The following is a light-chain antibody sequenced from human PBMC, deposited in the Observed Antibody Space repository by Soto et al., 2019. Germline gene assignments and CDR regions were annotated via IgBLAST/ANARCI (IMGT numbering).Light chain of an antibody. CDR1: QRVNRN. Sequence: EMVMTQSQAILSVAPGGSATLSCRARQRVNRNYLAWYQQHPGQPPRLLIYGISTRATGIPARFSGSGAGTEFSLTISSLQSEDFAVYYCQQYSKWPVTFAQGTRLAIK. CDR3: QQYSKWPVT. J-gene: IGKJ5*01. V-gene: IGKV3-15*01. CDR2: GIS.